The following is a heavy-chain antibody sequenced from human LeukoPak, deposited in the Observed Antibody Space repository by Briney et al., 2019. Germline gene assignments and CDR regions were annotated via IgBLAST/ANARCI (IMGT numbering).Heavy chain of an antibody. V-gene: IGHV1-18*01. CDR3: ARTGGGGSIAARLHYYYMDV. J-gene: IGHJ6*03. D-gene: IGHD6-6*01. Sequence: ASVKVSCKASGYTFTNYGITWVRQAPGQGLEWTGWINTYNGNTNYVQNLQGRVTMTTDTSTSTAYMELRSLRPDDTAVYYCARTGGGGSIAARLHYYYMDVWGKGTTVTVSS. CDR1: GYTFTNYG. CDR2: INTYNGNT.